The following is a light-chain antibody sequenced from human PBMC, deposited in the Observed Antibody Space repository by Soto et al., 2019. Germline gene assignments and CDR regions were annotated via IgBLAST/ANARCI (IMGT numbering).Light chain of an antibody. J-gene: IGKJ1*01. CDR2: GAS. CDR3: QQYNNWPWT. Sequence: DIVMTQSPATLSVSPGERATLSCRASQSVGTNFAWYQQKPGQAPRLLIYGASTRATGIPARFSGSGSGTEFTLAISSLQSEDFAVYYCQQYNNWPWTFGQGTKVEIK. CDR1: QSVGTN. V-gene: IGKV3-15*01.